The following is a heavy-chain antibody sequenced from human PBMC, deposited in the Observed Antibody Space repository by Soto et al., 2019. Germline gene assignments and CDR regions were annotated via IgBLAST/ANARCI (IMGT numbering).Heavy chain of an antibody. D-gene: IGHD6-13*01. Sequence: GGSLRLSCAASGFNVSSNYMSWVRQAPGKGLEWVSVIYSGGSIYYADSVKGRFTISRDNSKNTLYLQMNSLRAEDTAVYYCARDGGSSWSQGRHYGMDVWGQGTTVTVSS. J-gene: IGHJ6*02. V-gene: IGHV3-53*01. CDR3: ARDGGSSWSQGRHYGMDV. CDR1: GFNVSSNY. CDR2: IYSGGSI.